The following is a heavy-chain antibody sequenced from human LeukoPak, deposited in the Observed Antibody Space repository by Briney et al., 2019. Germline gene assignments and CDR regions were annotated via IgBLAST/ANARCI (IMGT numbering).Heavy chain of an antibody. CDR3: ARETSHCGGDCYDY. Sequence: GGSPRLSCTASGFSLSDYEINWVRQAPGRGLEWVSYINTGSSSIYYADSLKGRFTISRDDAKNSVYLQLNSLRAEDTALYYCARETSHCGGDCYDYWGQGTLVTVSS. CDR2: INTGSSSI. CDR1: GFSLSDYE. V-gene: IGHV3-48*03. J-gene: IGHJ4*02. D-gene: IGHD2-21*01.